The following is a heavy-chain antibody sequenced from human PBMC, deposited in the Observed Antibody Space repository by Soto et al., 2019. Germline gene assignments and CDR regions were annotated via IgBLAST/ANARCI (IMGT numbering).Heavy chain of an antibody. J-gene: IGHJ5*02. CDR2: ISSGGGTS. D-gene: IGHD1-20*01. V-gene: IGHV3-11*01. CDR1: GFLFSDYY. Sequence: GGSLRLSCAASGFLFSDYYMTWIRQAPGKGLEWISDISSGGGTSYFADSVRGRFTISRDNANNSLYLQMNNLRAEDTAIYYCARRLTGRTTGDWFDPWGQGTLVTVSS. CDR3: ARRLTGRTTGDWFDP.